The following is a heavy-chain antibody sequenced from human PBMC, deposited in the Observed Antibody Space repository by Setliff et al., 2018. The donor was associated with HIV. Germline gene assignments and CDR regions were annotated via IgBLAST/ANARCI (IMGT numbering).Heavy chain of an antibody. CDR2: MSSSESYT. J-gene: IGHJ4*02. Sequence: GALRLSCAASEFTFSNYAMGWVRQAQGKGLEWVSSMSSSESYTYYADSVKGRFTISRDNAKNSLYLQMNGLTADDTGVYYCARDLTYYNILTGYGPTYSDYWGQGTLVTVSS. CDR3: ARDLTYYNILTGYGPTYSDY. D-gene: IGHD3-9*01. CDR1: EFTFSNYA. V-gene: IGHV3-21*01.